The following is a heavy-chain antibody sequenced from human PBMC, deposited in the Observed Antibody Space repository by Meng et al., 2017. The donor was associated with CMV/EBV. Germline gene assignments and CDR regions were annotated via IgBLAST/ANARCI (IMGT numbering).Heavy chain of an antibody. Sequence: SVKVSCKASGGTFSSYAISWVRQAPGQGLEWMGGIIPIFGTANYAQKFQGRVTITTDESTSTAYMELSSLRSEDTVVYYCARDYAYGGNLAEYFQHWGQGTLVTVSS. V-gene: IGHV1-69*05. J-gene: IGHJ1*01. CDR2: IIPIFGTA. D-gene: IGHD4/OR15-4a*01. CDR1: GGTFSSYA. CDR3: ARDYAYGGNLAEYFQH.